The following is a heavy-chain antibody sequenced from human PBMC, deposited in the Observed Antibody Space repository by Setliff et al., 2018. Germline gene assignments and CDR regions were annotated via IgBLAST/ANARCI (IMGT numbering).Heavy chain of an antibody. CDR1: GYTFTSYD. J-gene: IGHJ6*02. CDR3: ARLYYDYVWGSYRLYYYYGMDV. D-gene: IGHD3-16*02. CDR2: MNPNSGNT. V-gene: IGHV1-8*01. Sequence: ASVKVSCKASGYTFTSYDINWVRQATGQGLEWMGWMNPNSGNTGYAQKFHGRVTMTRNTSISTAYMELNSLRSEDTAVYYCARLYYDYVWGSYRLYYYYGMDVWGQGTTVTVSS.